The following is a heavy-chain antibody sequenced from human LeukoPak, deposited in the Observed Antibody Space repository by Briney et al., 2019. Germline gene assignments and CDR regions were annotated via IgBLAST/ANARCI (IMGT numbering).Heavy chain of an antibody. CDR1: LYTLRSNY. CDR3: ARDGSSPYYYYMDV. CDR2: IYSGGST. Sequence: PGGSLIQACSTPLYTLRSNYMSSVRQTPGKGLEQDSVIYSGGSTYYADSVQGRFTTSRDYSKNTLYLEMNSLRAEDTAVYYCARDGSSPYYYYMDVWGKGTTVTVSS. D-gene: IGHD3-10*01. J-gene: IGHJ6*03. V-gene: IGHV3-53*01.